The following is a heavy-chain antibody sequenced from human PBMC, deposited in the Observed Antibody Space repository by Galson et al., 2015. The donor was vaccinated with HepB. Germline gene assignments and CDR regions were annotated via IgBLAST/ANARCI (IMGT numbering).Heavy chain of an antibody. CDR1: GFTFSNAW. CDR2: IKSKTDGGTT. V-gene: IGHV3-15*07. D-gene: IGHD3-3*01. CDR3: TTYYDFWSGYPYYFDY. J-gene: IGHJ4*02. Sequence: SLRLSCAASGFTFSNAWMNWVRQAPGKGLEWVGRIKSKTDGGTTDYAAPVKGRFTISRDDSKNTLYLQMNSLKTEDTAVYYCTTYYDFWSGYPYYFDYWGQGTLVTVSS.